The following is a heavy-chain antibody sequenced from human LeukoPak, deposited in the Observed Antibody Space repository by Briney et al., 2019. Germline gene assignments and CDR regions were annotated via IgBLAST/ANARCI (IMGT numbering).Heavy chain of an antibody. Sequence: SQTLSLTCAVSGDSVSGNIVAWNWIRQSPSRGLEWLGRTYRGSSYYAPSMKSRISISPDISKNQFSLHLNSVTPEDTAVYFCVRGQYSAFDIWGQGTLVTVSS. CDR2: TYRGSS. J-gene: IGHJ3*02. D-gene: IGHD2-21*01. CDR3: VRGQYSAFDI. V-gene: IGHV6-1*01. CDR1: GDSVSGNIVA.